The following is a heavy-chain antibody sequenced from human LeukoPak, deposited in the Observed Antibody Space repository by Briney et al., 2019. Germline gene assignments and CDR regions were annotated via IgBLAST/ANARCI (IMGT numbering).Heavy chain of an antibody. CDR2: IKRDGSQK. CDR3: ARDLFPDILTGYADY. V-gene: IGHV3-7*01. Sequence: GGSLRLSCAAPGFSFSSNWMGWVRQAPGKGLEWVAHIKRDGSQKYYLDSVKGRFTISRDNARNSLYLQMNSLRVEDTAVYYCARDLFPDILTGYADYWGQGTLVTVSS. D-gene: IGHD3-9*01. CDR1: GFSFSSNW. J-gene: IGHJ4*02.